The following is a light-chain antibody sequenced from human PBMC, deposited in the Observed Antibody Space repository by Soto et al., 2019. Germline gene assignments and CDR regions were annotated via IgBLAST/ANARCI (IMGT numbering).Light chain of an antibody. CDR3: QQYNSYSSLT. CDR2: DAS. Sequence: DIQMTQSPSTLSVSVGDRVTITCRASQSISRYLGWYQQKPGKAPKLLIYDASSLESGVPSRFSGCGSGTEFTLTISSLQADDFATYYCQQYNSYSSLTFGQGTKVEI. V-gene: IGKV1-5*01. J-gene: IGKJ1*01. CDR1: QSISRY.